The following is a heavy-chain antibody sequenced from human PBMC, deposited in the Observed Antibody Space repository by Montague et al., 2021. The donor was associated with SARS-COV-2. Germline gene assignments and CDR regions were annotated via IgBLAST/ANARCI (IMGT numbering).Heavy chain of an antibody. Sequence: SETLSLTCTVSRGSISGRSNYWGWVRQTPGKGLEWIGSFYYTGNTYYNPSLKSRVTISVDTSKNQFFLSLRSVTAVDTSVYFCVRHGGSSWLVSWGQGTLVIVSS. CDR1: RGSISGRSNY. D-gene: IGHD2-15*01. V-gene: IGHV4-39*01. J-gene: IGHJ5*01. CDR3: VRHGGSSWLVS. CDR2: FYYTGNT.